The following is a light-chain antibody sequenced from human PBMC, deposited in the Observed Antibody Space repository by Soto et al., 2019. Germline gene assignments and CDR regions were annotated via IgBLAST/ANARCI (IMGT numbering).Light chain of an antibody. J-gene: IGKJ5*01. CDR1: QSVSTN. CDR2: DAS. Sequence: EIVMTQSPATLSVSPGERATLSCRASQSVSTNLAWYQQKPGQAPRLLIYDASTRATGLPARFSVSGSGTEFTLTISSLQSEEVGVYYGHQYNNWPITFGQGTRLE. V-gene: IGKV3-15*01. CDR3: HQYNNWPIT.